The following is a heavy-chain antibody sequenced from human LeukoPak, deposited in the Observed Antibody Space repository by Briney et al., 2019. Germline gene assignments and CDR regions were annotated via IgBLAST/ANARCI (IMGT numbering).Heavy chain of an antibody. Sequence: KPSETLSLTCTVSGGSISSYYWSWIRQPPGKGLEWIGYIYYSGSTNYNPSLKSRVTISVDTSKNQFSLKLSSVTAADTAVYYCASLTYNWNDPQLTYFDYWGQGTLVTVSS. CDR3: ASLTYNWNDPQLTYFDY. D-gene: IGHD1-20*01. CDR2: IYYSGST. CDR1: GGSISSYY. J-gene: IGHJ4*02. V-gene: IGHV4-59*08.